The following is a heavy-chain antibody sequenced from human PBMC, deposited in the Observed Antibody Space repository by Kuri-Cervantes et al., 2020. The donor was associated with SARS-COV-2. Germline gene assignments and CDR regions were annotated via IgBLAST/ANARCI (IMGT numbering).Heavy chain of an antibody. CDR1: GLTFGTNA. J-gene: IGHJ4*02. D-gene: IGHD2-2*01. Sequence: GQSMSLSCPASGLTFGTNAMYWVRQTPGKELEWVAIISYDGTNQYYTDSVKGRITISRDNSTNTLFLQMNRLTAEDTAVYFCARGQIPAFHFDYWGQGALVTVSS. CDR2: ISYDGTNQ. CDR3: ARGQIPAFHFDY. V-gene: IGHV3-30*04.